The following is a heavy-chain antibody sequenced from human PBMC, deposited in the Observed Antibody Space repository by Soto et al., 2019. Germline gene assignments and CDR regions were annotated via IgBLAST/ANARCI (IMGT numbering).Heavy chain of an antibody. J-gene: IGHJ4*02. CDR3: ATPGVAFY. D-gene: IGHD3-3*01. Sequence: ASVKVSCKASGYTCTSYAIHWVRQAPGQRLEWMGWINAGNGNTKYSQKFQGRVIITRDTSAGTAYMELRSLRSEDTAVYYSATPGVAFYWGQGTLVTVSS. CDR1: GYTCTSYA. V-gene: IGHV1-3*01. CDR2: INAGNGNT.